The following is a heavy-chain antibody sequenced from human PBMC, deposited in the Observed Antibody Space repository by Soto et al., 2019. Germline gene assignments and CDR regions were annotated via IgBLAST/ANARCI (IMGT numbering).Heavy chain of an antibody. D-gene: IGHD3-9*01. CDR1: GFTFSSYA. Sequence: PEGSLRLSCAASGFTFSSYAMHWVRQAPGKGPEWVAVISYDGSNKYYADSVKGRFTISRDNSKNTLYLQMNSLRAEDTAVYYCARWTGLDYWGQGTLVTVSS. CDR2: ISYDGSNK. V-gene: IGHV3-30-3*01. CDR3: ARWTGLDY. J-gene: IGHJ4*02.